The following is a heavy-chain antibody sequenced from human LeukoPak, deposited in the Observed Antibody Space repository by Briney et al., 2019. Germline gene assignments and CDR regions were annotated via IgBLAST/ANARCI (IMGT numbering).Heavy chain of an antibody. Sequence: SETLSLTCTVSGGSISSYYWSWIRQPPGKGLEWIGYIYYSGSTNYNPSLKSRVTISADTSKNQFSLKLSSVTAADTAVYYCARDFRDAFDIWGQGTMVTVSS. J-gene: IGHJ3*02. V-gene: IGHV4-59*01. CDR3: ARDFRDAFDI. CDR1: GGSISSYY. CDR2: IYYSGST.